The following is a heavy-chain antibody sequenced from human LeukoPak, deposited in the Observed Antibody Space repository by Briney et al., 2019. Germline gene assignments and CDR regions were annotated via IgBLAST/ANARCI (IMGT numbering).Heavy chain of an antibody. J-gene: IGHJ3*02. CDR3: ARSGGYDSSGYYVFGAFDI. Sequence: GGSLRLSCAASGFTFSSYSMNWVRQAPGKGLEWVSSISSSSSYIYYADSVKGRFTISRDNAKNSLYLQMNGLRAEDTAVYYCARSGGYDSSGYYVFGAFDIWGQGTMVTVSS. V-gene: IGHV3-21*01. CDR1: GFTFSSYS. D-gene: IGHD3-22*01. CDR2: ISSSSSYI.